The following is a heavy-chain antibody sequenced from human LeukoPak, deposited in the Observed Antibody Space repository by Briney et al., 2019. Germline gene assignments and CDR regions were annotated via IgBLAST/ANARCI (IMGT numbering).Heavy chain of an antibody. V-gene: IGHV3-7*02. Sequence: GGSLRLSCAASGFTLSTYWMTWVRQAPRKGLEWVAAVKPDGSEKNYVDSAKGRFTISRDNAKNSLYLQLSSLRAEDTAVYYCVRTTYGDYWGQGTLVTVSS. CDR2: VKPDGSEK. J-gene: IGHJ4*02. CDR3: VRTTYGDY. CDR1: GFTLSTYW. D-gene: IGHD1-1*01.